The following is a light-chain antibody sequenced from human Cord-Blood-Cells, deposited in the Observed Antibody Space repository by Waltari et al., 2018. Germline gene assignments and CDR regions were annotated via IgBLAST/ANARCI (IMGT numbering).Light chain of an antibody. CDR2: DVS. Sequence: QSALPQPPSVSGSPGQSIPISCTATGSFVGGYNYVPWYQPPPGKAPKLMIYDVSNRPSGVSNRFSGSKSGNTASLTISGLQAEDEADYYCSSYTSSSTRGVFGTGTKVTVL. CDR3: SSYTSSSTRGV. CDR1: GSFVGGYNY. V-gene: IGLV2-14*01. J-gene: IGLJ1*01.